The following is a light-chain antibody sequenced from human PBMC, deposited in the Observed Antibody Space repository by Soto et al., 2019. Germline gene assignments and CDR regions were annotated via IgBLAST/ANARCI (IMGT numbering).Light chain of an antibody. J-gene: IGKJ2*01. CDR2: LGS. CDR1: QSLLHSNGYNY. V-gene: IGKV2-28*01. CDR3: MQALQTPPYT. Sequence: EIVLTQSPLSLPVTPGEPASISCRSSQSLLHSNGYNYVDWLVQKPGQSPHLLIYLGSNRASGVPDRFSGSGSGTDFTLKISRVEAEDVGVYYCMQALQTPPYTFGQGTKVDIK.